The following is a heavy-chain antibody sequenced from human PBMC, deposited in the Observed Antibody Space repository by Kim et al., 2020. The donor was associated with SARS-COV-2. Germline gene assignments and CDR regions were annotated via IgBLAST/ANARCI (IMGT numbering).Heavy chain of an antibody. CDR3: ARDQEEYSSSWTTFGY. D-gene: IGHD6-13*01. J-gene: IGHJ4*02. V-gene: IGHV3-64*01. CDR1: GFTFSSYA. Sequence: GGSLRLSCAASGFTFSSYAMHWVRQAPGKGLEYVSAISSNGGSTYYANSVKGRFTISRDNSKNTLYLQMGSLRAEDMAVYYCARDQEEYSSSWTTFGYWGQGTLVTVSS. CDR2: ISSNGGST.